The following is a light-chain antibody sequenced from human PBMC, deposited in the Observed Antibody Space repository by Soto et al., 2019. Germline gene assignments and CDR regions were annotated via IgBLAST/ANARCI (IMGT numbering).Light chain of an antibody. CDR2: GAS. J-gene: IGKJ1*01. CDR3: QQYNNWPPT. CDR1: QSVRSSY. Sequence: EIVLTQSPGTLSFSPGERATLSCRASQSVRSSYLTWYQQKPGQAPRLLIYGASSRATGIPDRFSGSGSGTEFTLTISSLQSEDFAVYYCQQYNNWPPTFGQGTKVDI. V-gene: IGKV3-20*01.